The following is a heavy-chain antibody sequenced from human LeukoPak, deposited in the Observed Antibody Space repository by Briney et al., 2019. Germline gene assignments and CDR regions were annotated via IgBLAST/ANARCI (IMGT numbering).Heavy chain of an antibody. Sequence: GGSLRLSCAASAFTFSDYEINWVRQAPGKGLEWVSCISTSGRTTYYADSVKSRFTISRDNAKNSLFLQMTTLTAEDTAVYYCARGALHVFDYWGQGTPVTVSS. J-gene: IGHJ4*02. CDR2: ISTSGRTT. D-gene: IGHD3-10*02. V-gene: IGHV3-48*03. CDR1: AFTFSDYE. CDR3: ARGALHVFDY.